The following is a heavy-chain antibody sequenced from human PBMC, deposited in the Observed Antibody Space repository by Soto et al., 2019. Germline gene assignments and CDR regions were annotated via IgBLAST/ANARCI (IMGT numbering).Heavy chain of an antibody. Sequence: QVQLVQSGAEVKKPGSSVKVSCKASGGTFSSYTISWVRQAPGQGLEWMGRIIPILGIANYAQKFQGRVTITADKSTSTAYMELSSLRSEDTAVYYCARRWGSSSWRGALDYWGQGTLVTVSS. V-gene: IGHV1-69*02. CDR2: IIPILGIA. CDR1: GGTFSSYT. CDR3: ARRWGSSSWRGALDY. D-gene: IGHD6-13*01. J-gene: IGHJ4*02.